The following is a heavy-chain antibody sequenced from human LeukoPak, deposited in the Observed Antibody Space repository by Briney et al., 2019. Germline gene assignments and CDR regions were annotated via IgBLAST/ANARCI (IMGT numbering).Heavy chain of an antibody. CDR3: ARAWVRGATPLFY. D-gene: IGHD3-10*01. J-gene: IGHJ4*02. Sequence: ASVKVSCKASGYTFTGYYMHWVRQAPGQGLEWMGWINPNGGGTNYAQKFQGRVTMTRDTSISTAYMELSRLRSDDTAVYYCARAWVRGATPLFYWGQGTLVTVSS. V-gene: IGHV1-2*02. CDR1: GYTFTGYY. CDR2: INPNGGGT.